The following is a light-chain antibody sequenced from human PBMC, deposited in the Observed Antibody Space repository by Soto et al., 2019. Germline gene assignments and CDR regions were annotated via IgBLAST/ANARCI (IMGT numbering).Light chain of an antibody. V-gene: IGKV1-5*03. CDR2: KAS. Sequence: DIQMTQSPSTLSGSVGDRVTITCRASQPISSCLAWYQQKPGKAPKLLIYKASTLKSGVPSWFSGSGSRTEFTPTIRSLEPIDFATYACQHCSIYSEAFGQGTKVELK. CDR1: QPISSC. CDR3: QHCSIYSEA. J-gene: IGKJ1*01.